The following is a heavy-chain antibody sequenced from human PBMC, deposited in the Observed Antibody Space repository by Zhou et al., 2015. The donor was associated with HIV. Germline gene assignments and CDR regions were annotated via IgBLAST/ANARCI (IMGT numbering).Heavy chain of an antibody. J-gene: IGHJ4*02. CDR2: INPKSGDT. V-gene: IGHV1-2*06. CDR1: GYTFTAYH. Sequence: QVQLVQSGAEVKKPGASVRVSCKASGYTFTAYHVHWVRQAPEKGLEWLGRINPKSGDTNYAQNVQGRVTMSQDASISTAYMELSRLRSDDTAVYYCASLLGSDYFDYWGQGTLVTVSS. CDR3: ASLLGSDYFDY. D-gene: IGHD1-26*01.